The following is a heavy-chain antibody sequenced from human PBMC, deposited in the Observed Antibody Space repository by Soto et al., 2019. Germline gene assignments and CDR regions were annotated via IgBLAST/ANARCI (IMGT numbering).Heavy chain of an antibody. V-gene: IGHV1-46*01. Sequence: QVQLVQSGAEVKKPGASVKVSCRASGYTFTSYSMHWVRQAPGQGLEWMGIIYPSGGSASYAQEFQGRVTMTRDTSTGTVYMELSSLRSEDTALYYCARDEAGVGATLVTAIGRGVDYWGQGTLVTVSS. CDR1: GYTFTSYS. CDR3: ARDEAGVGATLVTAIGRGVDY. J-gene: IGHJ4*02. CDR2: IYPSGGSA. D-gene: IGHD2-21*02.